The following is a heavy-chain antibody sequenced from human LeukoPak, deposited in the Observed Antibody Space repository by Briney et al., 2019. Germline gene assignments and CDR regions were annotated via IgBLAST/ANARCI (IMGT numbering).Heavy chain of an antibody. V-gene: IGHV1-24*01. Sequence: SVKVSCKVSGYTLTELSMHWVRQAPGKGLEWMGGFDPEDGETIYAQKLQGRVTMTEDTSTDTAYMELSSLRSEDTAVYYCATAKGYYYAVFDYWGQGTLVTVSS. D-gene: IGHD3-10*01. CDR2: FDPEDGET. CDR3: ATAKGYYYAVFDY. J-gene: IGHJ4*02. CDR1: GYTLTELS.